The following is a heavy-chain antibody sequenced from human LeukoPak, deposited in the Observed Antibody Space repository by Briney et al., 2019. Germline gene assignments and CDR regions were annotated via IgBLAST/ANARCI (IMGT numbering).Heavy chain of an antibody. D-gene: IGHD3-10*01. V-gene: IGHV3-48*01. CDR3: ARDVYYGSGSPRLDY. CDR2: MSRSGDII. J-gene: IGHJ4*02. Sequence: GGSLRLSCAASGFTFSDYNMNWVRQVPGKGLESVSYMSRSGDIIYYADSVKGRFTISRDNAKNSLYLQMNSLRAEDTAVYYCARDVYYGSGSPRLDYWGQGTLVTVSS. CDR1: GFTFSDYN.